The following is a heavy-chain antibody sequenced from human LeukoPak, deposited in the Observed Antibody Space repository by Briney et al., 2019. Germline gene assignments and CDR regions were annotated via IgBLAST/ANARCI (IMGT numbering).Heavy chain of an antibody. CDR2: INHSGST. CDR1: GGSISSYY. J-gene: IGHJ4*02. CDR3: ARKQRVESGGSCYFDY. V-gene: IGHV4-34*01. Sequence: PSETLSLTCTVSGGSISSYYWSWIRQPPGKGLEWIGEINHSGSTNYNPSLKSRVTISVDTSKNQFSLKLSSVTAADTAVYYCARKQRVESGGSCYFDYWGQGTLVTVSS. D-gene: IGHD2-15*01.